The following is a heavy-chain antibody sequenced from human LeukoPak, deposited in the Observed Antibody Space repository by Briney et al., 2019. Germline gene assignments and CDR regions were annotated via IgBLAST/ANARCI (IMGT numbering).Heavy chain of an antibody. D-gene: IGHD2-2*01. CDR1: GGSFSGYY. Sequence: SETLSLTCAVYGGSFSGYYWSWIRQPPGKGLEWIGEINHSGSTNYNPSLKSRVTISVDTSKNQFSLKLSSVTAADTAVYYCARGRGCSSTSCYDYWGQGTLVTVSS. CDR2: INHSGST. CDR3: ARGRGCSSTSCYDY. V-gene: IGHV4-34*01. J-gene: IGHJ4*02.